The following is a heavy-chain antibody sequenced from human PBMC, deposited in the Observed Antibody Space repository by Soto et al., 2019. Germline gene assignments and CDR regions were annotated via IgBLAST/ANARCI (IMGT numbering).Heavy chain of an antibody. D-gene: IGHD7-27*01. Sequence: VGSLRLSCEASGFTFTDYHMSWIRQAPGKGLEWVALISETGSHTAYAESVKGRFTISRDNARPSVFLQMNSLRSDDTAVYFCARSLRATSPLTFWGQGTPVTVSS. J-gene: IGHJ4*02. CDR3: ARSLRATSPLTF. V-gene: IGHV3-11*06. CDR2: ISETGSHT. CDR1: GFTFTDYH.